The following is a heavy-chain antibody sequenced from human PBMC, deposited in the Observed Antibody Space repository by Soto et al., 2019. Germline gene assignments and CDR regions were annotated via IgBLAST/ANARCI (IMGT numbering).Heavy chain of an antibody. V-gene: IGHV4-59*08. Sequence: SGTPALTCSVCDGAIRREDWSWIRQPPGKGLEWIGYIYYSGSTNYNPSLKSRVTISVDTSKNQFSLKLSSVTAADTAVYYCARRYGWAFDIWGQGTMVTVSS. CDR2: IYYSGST. CDR3: ARRYGWAFDI. CDR1: DGAIRRED. J-gene: IGHJ3*02. D-gene: IGHD3-16*01.